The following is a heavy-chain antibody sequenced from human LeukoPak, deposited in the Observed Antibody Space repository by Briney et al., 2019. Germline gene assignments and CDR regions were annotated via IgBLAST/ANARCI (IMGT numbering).Heavy chain of an antibody. CDR3: ARDRPGTYFDY. CDR2: IYYSGST. V-gene: IGHV4-59*12. CDR1: GGSISSYY. J-gene: IGHJ4*02. D-gene: IGHD1-26*01. Sequence: SETLSLTCTVSGGSISSYYWSWIRQPPGKGLEWIGYIYYSGSTNYNPSLKSRVTIPRDMSKNHFSLNLSSVTAADTAIYYCARDRPGTYFDYWGQGTLVTVSS.